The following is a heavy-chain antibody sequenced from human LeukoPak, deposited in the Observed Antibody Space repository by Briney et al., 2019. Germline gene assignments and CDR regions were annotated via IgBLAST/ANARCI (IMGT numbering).Heavy chain of an antibody. V-gene: IGHV1-24*01. CDR2: IRPETGEP. CDR1: GFGLSVLS. J-gene: IGHJ4*02. Sequence: GASVKVSCKISGFGLSVLSIHWMRQAPGKGLEWVGGIRPETGEPIYAQKFQGRVTVTEDTVTDTGCTELRSLTSDDTAVYFCTTDSGRSYFYFNFWGQGTLVTVSS. CDR3: TTDSGRSYFYFNF. D-gene: IGHD3-10*01.